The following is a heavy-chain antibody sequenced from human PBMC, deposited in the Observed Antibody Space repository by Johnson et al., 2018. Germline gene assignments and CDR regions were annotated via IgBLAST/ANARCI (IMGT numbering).Heavy chain of an antibody. D-gene: IGHD1-1*01. CDR2: VSGVAGST. CDR1: GFAFSSYA. Sequence: VQLVQSGGALVQPGGSXRLSCAAAGFAFSSYALSWVRQAPGKGLEWVSVVSGVAGSTYYAASVKGRFTISRDNSKNTLYLHMNSLRADDTALYYCARDSGPGYNYAFDSWGQGTLVTVSS. V-gene: IGHV3-23*04. J-gene: IGHJ4*02. CDR3: ARDSGPGYNYAFDS.